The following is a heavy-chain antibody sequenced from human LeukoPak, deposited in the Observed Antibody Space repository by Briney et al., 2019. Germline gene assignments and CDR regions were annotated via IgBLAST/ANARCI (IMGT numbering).Heavy chain of an antibody. CDR3: AREAAAGATPDY. Sequence: ASVKVSCKASGYTFTGYYMHWVRQAPGQGLEWMGWINPNSGGTNYAQKLQGRVTMTRDTSISTAYMELSRLRSDDTAVYYCAREAAAGATPDYWGQGTLVTVSS. CDR2: INPNSGGT. D-gene: IGHD6-13*01. J-gene: IGHJ4*02. CDR1: GYTFTGYY. V-gene: IGHV1-2*02.